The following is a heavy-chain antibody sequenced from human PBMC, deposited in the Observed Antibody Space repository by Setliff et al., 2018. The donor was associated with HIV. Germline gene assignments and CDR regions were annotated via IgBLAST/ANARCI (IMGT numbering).Heavy chain of an antibody. D-gene: IGHD4-17*01. Sequence: SETLSRTCTVSGHSITSDYQWGWIRQPPGEGLEWIGSIYHSGSTYYNPSLKSRASRSVDTTKSQISLKLISVTAADTAVFYCVRVDYGDYDFDYWGQGTLVTVSS. CDR1: GHSITSDYQ. J-gene: IGHJ4*02. CDR2: IYHSGST. CDR3: VRVDYGDYDFDY. V-gene: IGHV4-38-2*02.